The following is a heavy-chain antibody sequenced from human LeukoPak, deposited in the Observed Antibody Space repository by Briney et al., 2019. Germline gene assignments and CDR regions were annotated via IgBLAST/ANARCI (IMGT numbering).Heavy chain of an antibody. CDR3: ARRVVVVPAATPSYYYYMDV. D-gene: IGHD2-2*01. J-gene: IGHJ6*03. CDR2: IYPGDSDT. CDR1: GYSFTSYW. V-gene: IGHV5-51*01. Sequence: GESLKISCKGSGYSFTSYWIGWVRQMPGKGLEWMGIIYPGDSDTRYSPSFQGQVTISADKSISTAYLQWSSLKASDTAMYYCARRVVVVPAATPSYYYYMDVWGKGTTVTVSS.